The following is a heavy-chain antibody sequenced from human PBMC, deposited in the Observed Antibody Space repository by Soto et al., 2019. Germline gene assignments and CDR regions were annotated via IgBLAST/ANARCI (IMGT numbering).Heavy chain of an antibody. CDR3: ARRIAVTGSSYFDS. V-gene: IGHV3-66*01. CDR1: GFTVSSNY. D-gene: IGHD6-19*01. J-gene: IGHJ4*02. CDR2: IYGDGRT. Sequence: GGSLRLSCAASGFTVSSNYMSWVRQAPGKGLEWVSVIYGDGRTYYADSVKGRFTISRDNSKNTVYLQMNSLRAEDAAVYYCARRIAVTGSSYFDSWGQGTLVTVSS.